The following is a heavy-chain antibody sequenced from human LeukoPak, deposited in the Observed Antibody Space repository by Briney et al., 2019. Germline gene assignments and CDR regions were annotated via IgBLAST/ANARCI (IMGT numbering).Heavy chain of an antibody. V-gene: IGHV1-2*06. CDR1: GYTFTGYY. Sequence: ASVKVSCKASGYTFTGYYMHWVRQAPGQGLEWMGRINPNSGGTNYAQEFQGRVTMTRDTSISTAYMELSRLRSDDTAVYYCARGQYYYDSSGSHPDAFDIWGQGTMVTVSS. J-gene: IGHJ3*02. D-gene: IGHD3-22*01. CDR3: ARGQYYYDSSGSHPDAFDI. CDR2: INPNSGGT.